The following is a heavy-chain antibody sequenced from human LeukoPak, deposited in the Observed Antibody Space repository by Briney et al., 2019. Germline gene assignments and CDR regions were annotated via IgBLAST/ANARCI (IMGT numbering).Heavy chain of an antibody. D-gene: IGHD5-12*01. CDR3: ATDLSGRQDY. J-gene: IGHJ4*02. CDR1: GFSFSSYA. CDR2: ISGDGTRT. V-gene: IGHV3-23*01. Sequence: PGGSLRLSCAASGFSFSSYAMTWARQAPVKGLEWVSAISGDGTRTYYADSVKGRFTISRNNAGDTLFLQMNSLRAEDTGVYYCATDLSGRQDYWGQGTLVTVSS.